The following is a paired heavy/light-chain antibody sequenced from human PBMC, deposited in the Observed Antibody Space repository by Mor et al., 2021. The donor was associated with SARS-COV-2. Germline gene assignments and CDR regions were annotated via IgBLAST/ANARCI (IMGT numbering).Light chain of an antibody. Sequence: QTVVTQEPSLTVSPGGTVTLTCASSTGAVTSGYYPNWFQQKPGQAPRALIYSTSDKHSWTPARFSGSLLGGKAALTLSGAQPEDEADYHCLLFYGGAQPWVFGGGTKLTVL. CDR2: STS. CDR1: TGAVTSGYY. J-gene: IGLJ3*02. CDR3: LLFYGGAQPWV. V-gene: IGLV7-43*01.
Heavy chain of an antibody. Sequence: QVQLQQWGAGLLKPSETLSLTCAVYGGSFSGYYWSWIRQPPGKGLEWIGEINHSGITNYNASLKSRLTMSVDTSMNQFSLELTAVTAADTAVYYCARGSLGRPHPPFDYWGQGTLVTVSS. J-gene: IGHJ4*02. V-gene: IGHV4-34*02. CDR2: INHSGIT. D-gene: IGHD6-25*01. CDR1: GGSFSGYY. CDR3: ARGSLGRPHPPFDY.